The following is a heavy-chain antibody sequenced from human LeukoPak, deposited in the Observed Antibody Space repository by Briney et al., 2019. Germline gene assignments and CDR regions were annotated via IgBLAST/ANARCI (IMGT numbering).Heavy chain of an antibody. CDR1: GYTFTSYY. CDR2: INPSGGST. CDR3: ARGYDYGDPNYYDTQYYFDY. V-gene: IGHV1-46*03. J-gene: IGHJ4*02. Sequence: ASVKVSCKASGYTFTSYYMHWVRQAPGQGLEWMGIINPSGGSTSYAQKFQGRVTMTRDTSTSTVYTELSSLRSEDTAVYYCARGYDYGDPNYYDTQYYFDYWGQGTLVTVSS. D-gene: IGHD4-17*01.